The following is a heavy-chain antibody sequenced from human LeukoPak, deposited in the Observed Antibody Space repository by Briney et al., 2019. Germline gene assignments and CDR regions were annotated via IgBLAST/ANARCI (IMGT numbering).Heavy chain of an antibody. D-gene: IGHD3-16*01. CDR2: IYSSGST. CDR1: GASISDYC. CDR3: ASTLITFGGLMTFYFDS. J-gene: IGHJ4*02. V-gene: IGHV4-59*01. Sequence: SETLSLTCTISGASISDYCWSWIRQSPGKGLEWIGHIYSSGSTNYNPSLNNRVTISVDTSKKHFSLKLTSVTAADTAVYYCASTLITFGGLMTFYFDSWGQGTLVTVSS.